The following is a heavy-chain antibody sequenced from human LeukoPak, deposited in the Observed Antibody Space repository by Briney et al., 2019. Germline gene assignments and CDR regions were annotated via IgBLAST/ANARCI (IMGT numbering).Heavy chain of an antibody. Sequence: PGGSLRLSCAASGFTFSSYAMSWVRQAPGKGLEWGSAISGSCGSTYYADSVKGLFTISRDNSKNTLYLQMNSLRAEDTAVYYCATPPIVGATGYFQHWGQGTLVTVSS. CDR1: GFTFSSYA. V-gene: IGHV3-23*01. CDR3: ATPPIVGATGYFQH. D-gene: IGHD1-26*01. J-gene: IGHJ1*01. CDR2: ISGSCGST.